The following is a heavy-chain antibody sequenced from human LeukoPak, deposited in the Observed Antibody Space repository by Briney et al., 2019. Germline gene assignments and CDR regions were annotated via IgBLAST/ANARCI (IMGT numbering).Heavy chain of an antibody. CDR2: ITSSASTI. V-gene: IGHV3-48*03. CDR1: GFTFSSFE. J-gene: IGHJ4*02. Sequence: GGSLRLSCAASGFTFSSFEMNWVRQAPGKGLEWVSYITSSASTIYYAESVKGRFTISRDNAKNSLFLQMNSLRAEDTAVYYCARKVLRGSRYFDYWGQGALVTVSS. CDR3: ARKVLRGSRYFDY. D-gene: IGHD2-8*01.